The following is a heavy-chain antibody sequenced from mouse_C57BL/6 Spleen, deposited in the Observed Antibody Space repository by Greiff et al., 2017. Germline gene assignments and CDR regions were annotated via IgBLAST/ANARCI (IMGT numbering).Heavy chain of an antibody. Sequence: QVQLQQSGAELVRPGTSVKVSCKASGYAFTNYLIEWVKQRPGQGLEWIGVINPGSGGTNYNEKFKGKATLTADKSSSTAYMQLSSLTSEDSAVYFSARYDGYYVDYWGQGTSVTVSS. V-gene: IGHV1-54*01. D-gene: IGHD2-3*01. CDR3: ARYDGYYVDY. J-gene: IGHJ4*01. CDR1: GYAFTNYL. CDR2: INPGSGGT.